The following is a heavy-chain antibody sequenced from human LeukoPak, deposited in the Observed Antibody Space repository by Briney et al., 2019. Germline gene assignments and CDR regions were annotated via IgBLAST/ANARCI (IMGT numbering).Heavy chain of an antibody. V-gene: IGHV3-33*07. CDR2: IWSDGSKK. D-gene: IGHD3-10*01. Sequence: GGSLRLSCAASGFTFSSYGMYWVRQAPGKGLEWVALIWSDGSKKYHADSVQGRFTISRDNSKDTLYLQMDSLRAEDTAVDYCARTQGGFFGSGSYKGIDSWGQGTQVTVSS. CDR1: GFTFSSYG. CDR3: ARTQGGFFGSGSYKGIDS. J-gene: IGHJ4*02.